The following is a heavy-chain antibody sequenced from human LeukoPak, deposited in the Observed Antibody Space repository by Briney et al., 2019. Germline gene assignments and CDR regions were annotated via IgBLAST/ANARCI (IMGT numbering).Heavy chain of an antibody. V-gene: IGHV3-23*01. J-gene: IGHJ4*02. CDR1: GFTFSSYA. D-gene: IGHD6-13*01. CDR3: AKEASSTWYYFDY. CDR2: IIGSGGSA. Sequence: GGSLRLSCAASGFTFSSYAMNWVRQAPGKGLEWVSIIIGSGGSAYYADSVKGRFTISRDNSKNTLYLQMNSLRAEDTAVYYCAKEASSTWYYFDYWGQGTLVTVSS.